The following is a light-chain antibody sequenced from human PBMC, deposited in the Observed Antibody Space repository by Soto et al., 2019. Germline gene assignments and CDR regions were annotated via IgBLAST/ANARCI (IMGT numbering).Light chain of an antibody. J-gene: IGKJ5*01. Sequence: DIQMTQSPSSLSASVGDRITITCRASQNIRSFLNWYQQKPGKAPRLLIYSASSLQSGVPSRFSGSGSGTDFTLTINTLQPEDFATYYCQQSYSSPPITFGQGTRLEIK. CDR1: QNIRSF. V-gene: IGKV1-39*01. CDR2: SAS. CDR3: QQSYSSPPIT.